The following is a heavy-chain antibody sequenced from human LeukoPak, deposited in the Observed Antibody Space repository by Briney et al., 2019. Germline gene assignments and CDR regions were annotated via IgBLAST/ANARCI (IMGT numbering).Heavy chain of an antibody. D-gene: IGHD3-22*01. Sequence: GGSLRLSCAASGFTFSSYEMNWVRQAPGKGLEWVSYITSSSTTIYYADSVKGRFTISRDNAKNSLYLQMNSLRAEDTAVYYCARVLHKRNYDSSVYYGYWGQGTLVTVSS. CDR1: GFTFSSYE. J-gene: IGHJ4*02. CDR3: ARVLHKRNYDSSVYYGY. CDR2: ITSSSTTI. V-gene: IGHV3-48*01.